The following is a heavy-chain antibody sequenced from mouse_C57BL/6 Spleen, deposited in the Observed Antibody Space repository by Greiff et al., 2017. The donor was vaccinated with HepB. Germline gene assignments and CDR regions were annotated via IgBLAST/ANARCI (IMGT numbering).Heavy chain of an antibody. Sequence: VQGVESGAELVKPGASVKISCKASGYAFSSYWMNWVKQRPGKGLEWIGQIYPGDGDTNYNGKFKGKATLTADKSSSTAYMQLSSLTSEDSAVYFCARTDYYGSRDWYFDVWGTGTTVTVSS. V-gene: IGHV1-80*01. CDR2: IYPGDGDT. CDR1: GYAFSSYW. CDR3: ARTDYYGSRDWYFDV. J-gene: IGHJ1*03. D-gene: IGHD1-1*01.